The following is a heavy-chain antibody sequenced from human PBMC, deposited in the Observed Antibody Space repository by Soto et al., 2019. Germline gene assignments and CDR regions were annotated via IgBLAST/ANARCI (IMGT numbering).Heavy chain of an antibody. CDR3: ARSVLLWFGESPYYFDY. Sequence: ASVKVSCKASGYTFTNYGISWVRQAPGQGLEWMGWISAYNGNTNYAQKLQGRVTMTTDTSTSTAYMELRSLRSDDTAVYYCARSVLLWFGESPYYFDYWGQGTLVTVSS. V-gene: IGHV1-18*01. CDR1: GYTFTNYG. CDR2: ISAYNGNT. J-gene: IGHJ4*02. D-gene: IGHD3-10*01.